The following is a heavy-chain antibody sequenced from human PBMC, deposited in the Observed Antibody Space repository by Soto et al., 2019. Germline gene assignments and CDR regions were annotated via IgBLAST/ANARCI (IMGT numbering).Heavy chain of an antibody. Sequence: QVQLVQSGAEVKKPGASVKVSCKASGYTFTSYDINWVRQATGQGLEWMGWMNPNSGNTAYAQKFQGTGTMTRNTSISTSYMELSSLRSEDTAVYYCAREVVRKGFDSWGQGTLVTVSS. CDR3: AREVVRKGFDS. J-gene: IGHJ5*01. V-gene: IGHV1-8*01. CDR1: GYTFTSYD. CDR2: MNPNSGNT. D-gene: IGHD2-15*01.